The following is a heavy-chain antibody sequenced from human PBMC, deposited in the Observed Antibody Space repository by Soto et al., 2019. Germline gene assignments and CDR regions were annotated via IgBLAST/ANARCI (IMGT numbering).Heavy chain of an antibody. CDR2: ISGSGGST. V-gene: IGHV3-23*01. CDR3: AKGQDYYDSSGYYSYYYHGMDV. CDR1: GFTFSSYA. Sequence: PGGSLRLSCAASGFTFSSYAMNWVRQAPGKGLEWVSAISGSGGSTFYADSVKGRFTISRDNSKNTLYLQMNSLRADDTAVYYCAKGQDYYDSSGYYSYYYHGMDVWGQGTTVTVSS. J-gene: IGHJ6*02. D-gene: IGHD3-22*01.